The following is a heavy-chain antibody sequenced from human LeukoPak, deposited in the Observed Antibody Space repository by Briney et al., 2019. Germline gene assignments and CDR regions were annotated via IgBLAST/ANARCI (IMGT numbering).Heavy chain of an antibody. CDR2: ISYDGSNK. J-gene: IGHJ3*02. CDR1: GFTFSSYA. V-gene: IGHV3-30*04. CDR3: ARGFTVTDAFDI. Sequence: GGSLRLSCAASGFTFSSYAMHWVRQAPGKGLEWVAVISYDGSNKYYADSVKGRFTISRDNSKNTLYLQMNSLRAGDTAVYYCARGFTVTDAFDIWGQGTMVTVSS. D-gene: IGHD4-17*01.